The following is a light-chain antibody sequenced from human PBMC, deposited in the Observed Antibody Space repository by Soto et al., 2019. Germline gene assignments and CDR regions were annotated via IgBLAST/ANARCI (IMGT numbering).Light chain of an antibody. CDR1: QSVSSSY. CDR3: QQYGSSPHT. J-gene: IGKJ2*01. CDR2: GAS. Sequence: EIVLTQSPGTLSLSPRERATLSCRASQSVSSSYLAWYQHKPGQAPRLLIYGASSRATGIPDRFSGSGSGTDFTLTISRLESEDFAVYYCQQYGSSPHTFGQGTKLEIK. V-gene: IGKV3-20*01.